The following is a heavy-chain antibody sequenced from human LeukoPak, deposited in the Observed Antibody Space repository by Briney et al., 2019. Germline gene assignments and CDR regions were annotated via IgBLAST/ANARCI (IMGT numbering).Heavy chain of an antibody. CDR1: GYTFTSYD. V-gene: IGHV1-8*01. CDR3: ARGGVITMVRGVMNV. Sequence: ASVKVSCKASGYTFTSYDINWVRQATGQGLEWMGWMNPNSGNTGYAQKFQGRVTMTRDTSISTAYMELSRLRSDDTAVYYCARGGVITMVRGVMNVWGKGTTVTVSS. CDR2: MNPNSGNT. D-gene: IGHD3-10*01. J-gene: IGHJ6*04.